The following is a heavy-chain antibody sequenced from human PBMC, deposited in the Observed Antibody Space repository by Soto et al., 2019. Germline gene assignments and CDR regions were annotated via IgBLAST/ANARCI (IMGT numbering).Heavy chain of an antibody. D-gene: IGHD3-3*01. CDR2: IYYSGST. CDR3: ARNIIFWSGYSYFDY. V-gene: IGHV4-61*01. CDR1: GGSFSSGSYY. J-gene: IGHJ4*02. Sequence: XGILSLPCTVSGGSFSSGSYYWSWIRQPPGKGLEWIGYIYYSGSTNYNPSLKSRVTISVDTSKNQFSLKLSSVTAADTAVYYCARNIIFWSGYSYFDYWGQGTLVTVSS.